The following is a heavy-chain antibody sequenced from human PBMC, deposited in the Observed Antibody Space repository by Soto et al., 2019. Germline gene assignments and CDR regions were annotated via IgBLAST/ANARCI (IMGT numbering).Heavy chain of an antibody. CDR1: GYTFTSYH. V-gene: IGHV1-46*01. Sequence: ASVKVSCKASGYTFTSYHMHWVRQAHGKGLEWMGIINPSGGSTSYAQKFQGRVTMTRDTSTSTVYMELSSLRSEDTAVYYCARDPDPTTVTTLEWLGYWGQGTLVTVS. J-gene: IGHJ4*02. CDR2: INPSGGST. D-gene: IGHD4-4*01. CDR3: ARDPDPTTVTTLEWLGY.